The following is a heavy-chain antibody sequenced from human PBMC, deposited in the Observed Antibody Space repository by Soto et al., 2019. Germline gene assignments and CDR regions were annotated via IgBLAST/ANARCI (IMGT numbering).Heavy chain of an antibody. CDR2: ISAYNGNT. CDR1: GYTFTSYG. V-gene: IGHV1-18*01. D-gene: IGHD3-10*01. J-gene: IGHJ3*02. CDR3: AREPEPLYYYGSGSLGAANAFDI. Sequence: ASVKVSCKASGYTFTSYGISWVRQAPGQGLEWMGWISAYNGNTNYAQKLQGRVTMTTDTSTSIAYMELRSLRSDDTAVYYCAREPEPLYYYGSGSLGAANAFDIWGKGTMVTGSS.